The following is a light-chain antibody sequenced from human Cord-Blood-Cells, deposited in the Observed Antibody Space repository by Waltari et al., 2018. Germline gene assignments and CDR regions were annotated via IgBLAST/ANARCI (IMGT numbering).Light chain of an antibody. CDR1: SSNIGSNY. Sequence: QSVLTQPPSASGTPGQRVTISCSGSSSNIGSNYVYWYQQLPGTGPKLLSYRNNQRPSGVPDRVSGSKSGTSASLAISGLRSEYEADYYCAAWDDSLSGVFGGGTKLTVL. V-gene: IGLV1-47*01. CDR3: AAWDDSLSGV. J-gene: IGLJ2*01. CDR2: RNN.